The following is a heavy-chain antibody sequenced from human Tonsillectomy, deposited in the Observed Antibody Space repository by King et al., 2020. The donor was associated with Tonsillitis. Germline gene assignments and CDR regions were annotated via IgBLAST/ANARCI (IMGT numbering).Heavy chain of an antibody. V-gene: IGHV4-59*08. CDR1: GASVSNNY. J-gene: IGHJ3*02. CDR3: ARHVRVADALDI. D-gene: IGHD3-3*01. CDR2: ISNSGNS. Sequence: QLQESGPGLVKASETLSLTCTVSGASVSNNYWSWIRQPPGKGLEWIGYISNSGNSNYNPSLKSRVTLSVDTSKNQFSLKLSSVTAADTAVYYCARHVRVADALDIWGQGTMVTVSS.